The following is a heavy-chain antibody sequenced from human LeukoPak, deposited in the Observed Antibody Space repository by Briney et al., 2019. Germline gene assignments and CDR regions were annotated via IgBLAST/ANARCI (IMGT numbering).Heavy chain of an antibody. CDR3: ARGSYYYMDI. CDR1: GGSISSYY. Sequence: PPETLSLTCTVSGGSISSYYWSWIRQPPGKGLEWIGYIYYSGSTNYNPSLKSRVTISVDTSKNQFSLKLSSVTAADTAVYYCARGSYYYMDIWGTGTTVTVSS. J-gene: IGHJ6*03. V-gene: IGHV4-59*01. CDR2: IYYSGST.